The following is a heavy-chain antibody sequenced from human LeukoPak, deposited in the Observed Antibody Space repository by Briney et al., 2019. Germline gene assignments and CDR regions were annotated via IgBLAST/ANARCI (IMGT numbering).Heavy chain of an antibody. Sequence: GSLRLSCAASGFSFSSYWMSWVRQPPGKGLEWIGEIYHSGSTNYNPSLKSRVTISVDKSKNQFSLKLSSVTAADTAVYYCARAGGVAADFDYWGQGTLVTVSS. CDR1: GFSFSSYW. D-gene: IGHD6-13*01. CDR2: IYHSGST. CDR3: ARAGGVAADFDY. V-gene: IGHV4-4*02. J-gene: IGHJ4*02.